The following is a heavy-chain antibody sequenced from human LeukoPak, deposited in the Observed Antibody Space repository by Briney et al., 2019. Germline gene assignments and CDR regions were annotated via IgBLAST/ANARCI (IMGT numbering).Heavy chain of an antibody. D-gene: IGHD1-26*01. Sequence: ASVKVSCKASGGTFSSYAISWVRQAPGQGLEWMGWMNPNSGNTGYAQKFQGRVTMTRNTSISTAYMELSSLRSEDTAVYYCARVRWELTPHIDYWGQGTLVTVSS. V-gene: IGHV1-8*02. CDR1: GGTFSSYA. CDR3: ARVRWELTPHIDY. CDR2: MNPNSGNT. J-gene: IGHJ4*02.